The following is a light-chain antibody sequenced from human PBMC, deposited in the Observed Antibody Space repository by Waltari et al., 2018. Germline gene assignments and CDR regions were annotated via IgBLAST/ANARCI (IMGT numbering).Light chain of an antibody. CDR3: QSTDTSDSVV. Sequence: SYELTQPPSVSVSPGQTARITCSGDALPKRYAHWYQHKPGQAPEMVIYKDGNRPSGIPGRFSGSSSGTTVTLTITGVQAEDEADYHCQSTDTSDSVVFGGGTKLTVL. V-gene: IGLV3-25*03. CDR1: ALPKRY. CDR2: KDG. J-gene: IGLJ2*01.